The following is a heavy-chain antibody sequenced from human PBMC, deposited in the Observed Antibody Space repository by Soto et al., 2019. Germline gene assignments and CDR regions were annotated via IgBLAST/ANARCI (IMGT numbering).Heavy chain of an antibody. D-gene: IGHD4-17*01. CDR2: VYYSGST. CDR3: ARVTDYDRIRACHSGSAF. V-gene: IGHV4-59*01. J-gene: IGHJ6*04. Sequence: ILKPPRKVMEWIAYVYYSGSTNYNPSLKSRVTVSVDMSKNQFSLTLTSVTAADTAVYYCARVTDYDRIRACHSGSAFWGNRTSVTVTS.